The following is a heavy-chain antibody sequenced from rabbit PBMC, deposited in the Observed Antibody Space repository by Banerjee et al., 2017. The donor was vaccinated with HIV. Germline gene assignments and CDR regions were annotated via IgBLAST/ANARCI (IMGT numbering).Heavy chain of an antibody. D-gene: IGHD3-1*01. Sequence: QQQLEESGGGLVKPGGTPTLTCKASGIDFSSSYWIWWVRQAPGKGLELIACIYTDSGATRYASWVNGRFTISRSTSLNTVTLQLNSLTAADTATYFCARGDAPGSTYGYWWGQGTLVTVS. CDR2: IYTDSGAT. CDR1: GIDFSSSYW. V-gene: IGHV1S43*01. CDR3: ARGDAPGSTYGYW. J-gene: IGHJ4*01.